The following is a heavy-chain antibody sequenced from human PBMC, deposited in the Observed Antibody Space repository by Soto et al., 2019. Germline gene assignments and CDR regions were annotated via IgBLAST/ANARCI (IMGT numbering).Heavy chain of an antibody. Sequence: PGGSLRLSCAASGFTFSHYGMHWVRHAPGKGLEWVAHISYDGTYISYADSVKGRFTISRDNSKNTLSLQMSSLRPDDTAVYYCAKRRATGDYYFDYWGQGTLVTVSS. CDR1: GFTFSHYG. V-gene: IGHV3-30*18. CDR2: ISYDGTYI. J-gene: IGHJ4*02. CDR3: AKRRATGDYYFDY. D-gene: IGHD1-26*01.